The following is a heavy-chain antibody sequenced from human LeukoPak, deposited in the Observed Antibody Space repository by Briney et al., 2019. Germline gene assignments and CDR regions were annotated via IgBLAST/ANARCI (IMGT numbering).Heavy chain of an antibody. Sequence: GGSLRLSCAASGFTFSDYYMSWIGQAPGKGLPWVSYISSSGSTIYYADSVKGRFTISRDNAKNSLYLQMNSLRAEDAAVYYCARERHHDYGDYWGQGTLVTVSS. CDR1: GFTFSDYY. CDR2: ISSSGSTI. CDR3: ARERHHDYGDY. J-gene: IGHJ4*02. V-gene: IGHV3-11*01.